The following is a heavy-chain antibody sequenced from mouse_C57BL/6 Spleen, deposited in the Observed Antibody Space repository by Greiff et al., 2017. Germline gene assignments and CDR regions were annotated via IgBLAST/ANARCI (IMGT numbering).Heavy chain of an antibody. CDR1: GYTFTRYW. Sequence: QVQLQQPGAELVKPGASVKLSCKASGYTFTRYWMQWVKQRPGQGLELIGEIDPSDSYTNYNQKFKGKATLTVDTSSSTAYMQLSSLTSEDSAVYYCARDSSGYFDYWGQGTTLTVSS. CDR3: ARDSSGYFDY. D-gene: IGHD3-2*02. CDR2: IDPSDSYT. V-gene: IGHV1-50*01. J-gene: IGHJ2*01.